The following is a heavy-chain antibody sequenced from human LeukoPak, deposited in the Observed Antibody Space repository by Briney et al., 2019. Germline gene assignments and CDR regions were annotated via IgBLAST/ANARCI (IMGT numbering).Heavy chain of an antibody. D-gene: IGHD3-3*01. Sequence: PSETLSLTCAVYGGSFSGYYWSWIRQPPGKGLEWIGEINHSGSTNYNPSLKSRVTISVDTSKNQFSLKLSSVTAADTAVYYCARQNGVGLFILPGGQGTLVTASS. J-gene: IGHJ4*02. V-gene: IGHV4-34*01. CDR3: ARQNGVGLFILP. CDR1: GGSFSGYY. CDR2: INHSGST.